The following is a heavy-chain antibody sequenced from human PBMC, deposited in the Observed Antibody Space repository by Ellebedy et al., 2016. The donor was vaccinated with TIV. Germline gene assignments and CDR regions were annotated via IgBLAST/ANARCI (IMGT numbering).Heavy chain of an antibody. V-gene: IGHV3-30*18. CDR3: AKKRPGSITEGLDY. CDR1: GFAFSTYG. D-gene: IGHD3-10*01. J-gene: IGHJ4*02. Sequence: GESLKISCAASGFAFSTYGMHWVRQAPGKGLAWVAVMSYDGSNVYYAASVKGRFTISRDNSKSTLYLHMNSLSAEDTAVYYCAKKRPGSITEGLDYWGQGTLVTVSS. CDR2: MSYDGSNV.